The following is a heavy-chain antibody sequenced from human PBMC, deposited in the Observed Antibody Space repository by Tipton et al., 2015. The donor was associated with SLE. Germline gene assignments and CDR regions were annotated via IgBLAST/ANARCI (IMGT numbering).Heavy chain of an antibody. CDR1: GGSIFNYY. V-gene: IGHV4-4*09. Sequence: TLSLTCIVSGGSIFNYYWSWIRQPPGKVLEWIGNIYDSGNTNYNPSLKSRVTISLHTSKNQFSLRLSSVTATDTAVYYCARYHSSSECFDIWGQGTMVTVSS. D-gene: IGHD2-15*01. CDR3: ARYHSSSECFDI. J-gene: IGHJ3*02. CDR2: IYDSGNT.